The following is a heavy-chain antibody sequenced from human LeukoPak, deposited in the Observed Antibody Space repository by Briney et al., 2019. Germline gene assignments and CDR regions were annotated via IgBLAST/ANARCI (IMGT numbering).Heavy chain of an antibody. J-gene: IGHJ3*02. V-gene: IGHV3-11*01. Sequence: GGSLRLSCAASGFTFSDYYMSWIRQAPGKGLEWVSYISSSGSTIYYADSVKGRFTISRDNAKNSLYLQMNSLRAEDTAVYYCARALEDTAMVGYASDIWGQGTMVTVSS. CDR2: ISSSGSTI. D-gene: IGHD5-18*01. CDR1: GFTFSDYY. CDR3: ARALEDTAMVGYASDI.